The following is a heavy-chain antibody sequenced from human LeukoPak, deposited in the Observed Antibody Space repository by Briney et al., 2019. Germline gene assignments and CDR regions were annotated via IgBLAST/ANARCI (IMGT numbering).Heavy chain of an antibody. CDR3: AKDFGRSAYDRPFDY. CDR1: GFTFDDYA. CDR2: ISWNSGSI. Sequence: PGRSLRLSCAASGFTFDDYAVHWVRQAPGKGLEWVSGISWNSGSIAYADSVKGRFTISRDNAKNSLYLQMNSLRAEDTALYYCAKDFGRSAYDRPFDYWGQGTLVTVSS. V-gene: IGHV3-9*01. J-gene: IGHJ4*02. D-gene: IGHD5-12*01.